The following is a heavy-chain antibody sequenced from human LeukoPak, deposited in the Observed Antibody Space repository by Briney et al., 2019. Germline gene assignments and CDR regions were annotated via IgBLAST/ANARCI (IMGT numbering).Heavy chain of an antibody. CDR2: ISSSSSYI. D-gene: IGHD3-3*01. CDR1: GFTFSSYS. CDR3: ARDTRRLEYYDFWSGYYPFDY. J-gene: IGHJ4*02. Sequence: PGGSLRLSCAASGFTFSSYSMNWVRQAPGKGLEWVSSISSSSSYIYYADPVKGRFTISRDNAKNSLYLQMNSLRAEDTAVYYCARDTRRLEYYDFWSGYYPFDYWGQGTLVTVSS. V-gene: IGHV3-21*01.